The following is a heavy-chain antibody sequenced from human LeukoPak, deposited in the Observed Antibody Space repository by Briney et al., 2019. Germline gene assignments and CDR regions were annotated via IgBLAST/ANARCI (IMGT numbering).Heavy chain of an antibody. CDR1: GGTFSRYA. V-gene: IGHV1-69*05. J-gene: IGHJ4*02. CDR3: ARDEGIVVAGL. CDR2: IIPIFGTA. D-gene: IGHD6-19*01. Sequence: ASVKVSCKASGGTFSRYAISWVRQAPGQGLEWMGRIIPIFGTANYAQKFQGRVTITTDESTSTAYMELSSLRSEDTAVYYCARDEGIVVAGLWGQGTLVTVSS.